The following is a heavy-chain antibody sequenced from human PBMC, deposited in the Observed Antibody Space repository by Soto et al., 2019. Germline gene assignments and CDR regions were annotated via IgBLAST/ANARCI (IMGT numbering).Heavy chain of an antibody. CDR2: IYHSGST. CDR1: GGSISSSNW. Sequence: QVQLQESGPGLVKPSGTLSLTCAVSGGSISSSNWWSWVRQPPGKGLEWIGEIYHSGSTNYNPSLKSRVTLSVDKSKNQFSLKLSSVTAADTAVYYCARMSLDCSSTSCYLFDYWGQGTLVTVSS. V-gene: IGHV4-4*02. J-gene: IGHJ4*02. D-gene: IGHD2-2*01. CDR3: ARMSLDCSSTSCYLFDY.